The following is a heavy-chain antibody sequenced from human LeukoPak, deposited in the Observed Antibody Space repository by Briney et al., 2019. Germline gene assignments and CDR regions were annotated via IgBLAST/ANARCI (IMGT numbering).Heavy chain of an antibody. Sequence: ASVQVSCKASGYTFTGYYMHWVRQAPGQGLEWMGWINPNSGGTNYAQKFQGRVTMTRDTSISTAYMELSRLRSDDTAVYYCARGVVPAASPGNWFDPWGQGTLVTVSS. CDR1: GYTFTGYY. V-gene: IGHV1-2*02. CDR2: INPNSGGT. D-gene: IGHD2-2*01. CDR3: ARGVVPAASPGNWFDP. J-gene: IGHJ5*02.